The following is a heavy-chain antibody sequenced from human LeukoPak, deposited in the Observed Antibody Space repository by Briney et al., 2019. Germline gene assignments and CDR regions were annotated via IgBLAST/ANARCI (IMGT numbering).Heavy chain of an antibody. CDR1: GFTFSSYS. V-gene: IGHV3-21*01. CDR2: ISSSSSYI. Sequence: GGSLRLSCAASGFTFSSYSMNWVRQAPGKGLEWVSSISSSSSYIYYADSVKGRFTISRDNAKNSLYLQMSSLRAEDTAVYYCARALGWGNYDAFDIWGQGTMVTVTS. D-gene: IGHD1-7*01. CDR3: ARALGWGNYDAFDI. J-gene: IGHJ3*02.